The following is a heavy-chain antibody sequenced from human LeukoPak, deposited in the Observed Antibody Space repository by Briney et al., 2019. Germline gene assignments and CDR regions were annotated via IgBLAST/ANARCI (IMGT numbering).Heavy chain of an antibody. CDR1: GYTFTSYD. V-gene: IGHV1-8*01. CDR3: ARSWGGSTPVGPRESYYDFWSGYYMGRNYYYGMDV. CDR2: MNPNSGNT. Sequence: RASVKVSCKASGYTFTSYDINWVRQAPGQGLEWMGWMNPNSGNTGYAQKFQGRVTITRNTSISTAYMELSSLRSEDTAVYYCARSWGGSTPVGPRESYYDFWSGYYMGRNYYYGMDVWGQGTTVTVSS. D-gene: IGHD3-3*01. J-gene: IGHJ6*02.